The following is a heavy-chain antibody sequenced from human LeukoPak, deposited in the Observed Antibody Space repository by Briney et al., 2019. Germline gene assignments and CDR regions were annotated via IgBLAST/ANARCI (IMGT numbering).Heavy chain of an antibody. CDR3: ASSSTIEERGREYYFKF. V-gene: IGHV3-23*01. CDR1: GFTFSDYA. D-gene: IGHD2-15*01. J-gene: IGHJ4*02. Sequence: GGSLRLSCAASGFTFSDYAMNWVRQAPGKGLEWVSTFSQGKYYADSVKGRFTISRDNSKNTLYLQMNSLKPEHTAVSYCASSSTIEERGREYYFKFWGQGNLVTVSS. CDR2: FSQGK.